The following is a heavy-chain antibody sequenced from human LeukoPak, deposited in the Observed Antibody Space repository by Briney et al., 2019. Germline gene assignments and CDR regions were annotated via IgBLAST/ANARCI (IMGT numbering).Heavy chain of an antibody. Sequence: SETLSLTCTVSGGSISTYYWSWIRQPAGKGLEWIGRIYASGSTNYNPSLKSRVTMSVDTSKNQFSLKLSSVTAADTAVYYCARLSSPYYYYYMDVWGQGTTVTVSS. CDR1: GGSISTYY. J-gene: IGHJ6*03. V-gene: IGHV4-4*07. CDR3: ARLSSPYYYYYMDV. CDR2: IYASGST.